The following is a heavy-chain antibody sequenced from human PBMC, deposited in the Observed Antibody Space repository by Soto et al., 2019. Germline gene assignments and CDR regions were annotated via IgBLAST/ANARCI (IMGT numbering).Heavy chain of an antibody. J-gene: IGHJ6*03. D-gene: IGHD3-3*01. V-gene: IGHV1-18*01. CDR3: AKDFWSGSNYYYYYMDV. CDR1: GYTFTSYG. Sequence: GASVKVSCKASGYTFTSYGISWVRQAPGQGLEWMGWISAYNGNTNYAQKLQGRVTMTTDTSTSTAYMELRSLRSDDTAVYYCAKDFWSGSNYYYYYMDVWGKGTTVTVSS. CDR2: ISAYNGNT.